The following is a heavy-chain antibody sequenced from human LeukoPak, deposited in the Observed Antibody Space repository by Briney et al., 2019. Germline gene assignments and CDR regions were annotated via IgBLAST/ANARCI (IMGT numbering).Heavy chain of an antibody. CDR1: GGSISSYY. CDR3: ARGKPDILTADP. Sequence: PSETLSLTCAVSGGSISSYYWSWIRQPPGKGLEWIGYIYYSGSTNYNPSLKSRVTISVDTSKNQFSLKLSSVTAADTAVYYCARGKPDILTADPWGQGTLVTVSS. D-gene: IGHD3-9*01. J-gene: IGHJ5*02. V-gene: IGHV4-59*01. CDR2: IYYSGST.